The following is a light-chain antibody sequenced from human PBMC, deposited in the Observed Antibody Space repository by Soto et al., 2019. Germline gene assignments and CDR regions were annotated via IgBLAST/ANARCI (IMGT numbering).Light chain of an antibody. J-gene: IGLJ1*01. Sequence: QSALTQPASVSGSPGQSITISCTGTTSDVGTYNYVSWYQQHPGKAPKLIIYDVSNRPSGVSNRFSGSKSGNTASLTISGLQAEDDADYYCSSYTTSSTLYVFGSGTKVTVL. CDR3: SSYTTSSTLYV. CDR1: TSDVGTYNY. CDR2: DVS. V-gene: IGLV2-14*03.